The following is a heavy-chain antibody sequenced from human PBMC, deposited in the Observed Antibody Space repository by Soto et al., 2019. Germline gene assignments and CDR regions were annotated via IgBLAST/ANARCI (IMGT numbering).Heavy chain of an antibody. V-gene: IGHV3-7*01. CDR2: INEDGSEE. Sequence: EVQMVESGGGLVQPGGSLRLSCAASGFSISDYWMSWVRQAPGKGLEWVGNINEDGSEENYVDSVTGRVTISRDNARNSLYLQMNSLRVEDTAVYYCCHTWVGGQGTLVTVSS. CDR1: GFSISDYW. D-gene: IGHD1-26*01. CDR3: CHTWV. J-gene: IGHJ4*02.